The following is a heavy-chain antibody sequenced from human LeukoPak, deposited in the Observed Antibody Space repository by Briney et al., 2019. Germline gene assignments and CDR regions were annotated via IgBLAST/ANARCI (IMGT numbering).Heavy chain of an antibody. J-gene: IGHJ4*02. D-gene: IGHD5-18*01. V-gene: IGHV3-13*01. CDR2: IASGSQI. CDR3: VREARGYHYTYFDY. Sequence: GGSLRLSCTASGFTLGSHDMHWVRQTTGEGLQWVAAIASGSQILYAGSVKGRFTVSREDAKKSLYLQMNSLRAGDTAVYYCVREARGYHYTYFDYWGQGTLVTVSS. CDR1: GFTLGSHD.